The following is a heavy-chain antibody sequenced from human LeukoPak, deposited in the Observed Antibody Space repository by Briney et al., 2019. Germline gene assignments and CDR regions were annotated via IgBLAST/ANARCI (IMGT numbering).Heavy chain of an antibody. Sequence: ASVKVSCKASGYTFTGYYMHWVRQAPGQGLEWMGWINPNSGGTNYAQKFQGRVTMTRDTSISTAYMELSRLRSDDTAVYYCARGQLGQQLVYFDNWGQGTLVTVSS. D-gene: IGHD6-13*01. V-gene: IGHV1-2*02. J-gene: IGHJ4*02. CDR2: INPNSGGT. CDR3: ARGQLGQQLVYFDN. CDR1: GYTFTGYY.